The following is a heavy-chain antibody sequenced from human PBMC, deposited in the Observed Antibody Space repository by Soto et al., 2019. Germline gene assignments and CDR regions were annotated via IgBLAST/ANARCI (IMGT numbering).Heavy chain of an antibody. CDR2: MNPNSGNT. CDR3: ARGYYGDYYYYYYMDV. CDR1: GYTFTSHD. V-gene: IGHV1-8*01. D-gene: IGHD4-17*01. Sequence: ASVKVSCKASGYTFTSHDINWVRQATGQGLEWMGWMNPNSGNTGYAEKFQGRVTMTRNTSISTAYMELSSLRSEDTAVYYCARGYYGDYYYYYYMDVWGKGTTVTVSS. J-gene: IGHJ6*03.